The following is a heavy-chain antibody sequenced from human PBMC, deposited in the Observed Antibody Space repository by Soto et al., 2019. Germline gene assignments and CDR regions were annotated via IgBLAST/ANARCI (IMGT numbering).Heavy chain of an antibody. CDR1: GFTFSSYW. V-gene: IGHV3-74*01. CDR2: INSDGSST. D-gene: IGHD6-19*01. Sequence: EVQLVESGGGLVQPGGSLRLSCAASGFTFSSYWMHWVRQAPGKGLVWVSRINSDGSSTSYADSVKGRFTISRDNAKNTVYLQMNSPRAEDTAVYYCASPYMYSSGLYFYGMDVWGQGTTVTVSS. CDR3: ASPYMYSSGLYFYGMDV. J-gene: IGHJ6*02.